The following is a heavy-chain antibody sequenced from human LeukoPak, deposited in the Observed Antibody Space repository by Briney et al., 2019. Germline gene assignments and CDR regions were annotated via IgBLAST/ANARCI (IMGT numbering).Heavy chain of an antibody. Sequence: PSETLSLTCTVAGGSISSYYWTWIRQPPEKGLEYIGRMYSTGSTNYNPSLKSRVTMSVDTSKNQFSLKLSSVTAADTAVYYCARFWRATEAFDIWGQGTMVAVSS. D-gene: IGHD1-26*01. CDR2: MYSTGST. CDR1: GGSISSYY. J-gene: IGHJ3*02. CDR3: ARFWRATEAFDI. V-gene: IGHV4-4*07.